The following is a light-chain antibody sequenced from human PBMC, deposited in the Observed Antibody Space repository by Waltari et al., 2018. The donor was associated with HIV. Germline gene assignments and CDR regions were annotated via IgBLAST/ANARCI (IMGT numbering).Light chain of an antibody. CDR2: GTN. CDR3: QSYDSSLSGWL. J-gene: IGLJ3*02. Sequence: QSVLTPPPSVSGAPGQRVTISCTRRSTNSGTGYDFHWYQQLPGTPPKLLIYGTNNRPPGVPDRFSCSKSATSAALAITGLQAEDEADYYFQSYDSSLSGWLFGGGTKLTVL. V-gene: IGLV1-40*01. CDR1: STNSGTGYD.